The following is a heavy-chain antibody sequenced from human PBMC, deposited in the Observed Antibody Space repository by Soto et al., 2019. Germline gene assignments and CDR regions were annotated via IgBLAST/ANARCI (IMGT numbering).Heavy chain of an antibody. D-gene: IGHD3-22*01. Sequence: EVQLLESGGGLVPPGGSLRLSCAASEFTFSSSAMSWVRQAPGKGLEWVSAMSGRGGTSYYADSVKCRFTISRDTSKNTLYLQMNSLRAEDTAIYACAKYDNTTYCGRKIDYWGQGTLVTVSS. J-gene: IGHJ4*02. V-gene: IGHV3-23*01. CDR2: MSGRGGTS. CDR3: AKYDNTTYCGRKIDY. CDR1: EFTFSSSA.